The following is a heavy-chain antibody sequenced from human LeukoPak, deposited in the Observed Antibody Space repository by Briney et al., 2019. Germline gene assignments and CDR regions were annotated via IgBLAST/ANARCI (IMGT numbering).Heavy chain of an antibody. V-gene: IGHV4-39*07. J-gene: IGHJ4*02. CDR3: ARGGYSSGWLNFDY. CDR1: GGSISSSSYY. Sequence: PETLSLTCTVSGGSISSSSYYWGWIRQPPGKGLEWIGSIYYSGSTYYNPSLKSRVTISVDTSKNQFSLKLSSVTAADTAVYYCARGGYSSGWLNFDYWGQGTLVTVSS. D-gene: IGHD6-19*01. CDR2: IYYSGST.